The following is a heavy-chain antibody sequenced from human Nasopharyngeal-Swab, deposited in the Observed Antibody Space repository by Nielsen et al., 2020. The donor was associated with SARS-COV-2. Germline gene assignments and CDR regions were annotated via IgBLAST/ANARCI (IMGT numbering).Heavy chain of an antibody. Sequence: GESLKISCAASGFTFSSYEMNWVRQAPGKGLEWVSYISSSGSTRYYADSVKGRFTISRDNAKNSLYLQMNSLRAEDTAVYYCARDLTLIAVAGTGYWGQGTLVTVSS. CDR3: ARDLTLIAVAGTGY. J-gene: IGHJ4*02. CDR1: GFTFSSYE. D-gene: IGHD6-19*01. CDR2: ISSSGSTR. V-gene: IGHV3-48*03.